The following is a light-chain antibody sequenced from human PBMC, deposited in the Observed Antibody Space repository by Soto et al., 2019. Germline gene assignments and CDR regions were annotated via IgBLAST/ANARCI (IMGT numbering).Light chain of an antibody. J-gene: IGKJ1*01. Sequence: EIVLTQSPGTLSLSPGERATLSCGASQSVTGTYLAWYQQKPGQPPRILIFGASTRATGIPDRFSGSGSGTDFTLTISRLEPEDFAVYYCQHYYTSYTTFGQGTKVDIK. CDR1: QSVTGTY. CDR3: QHYYTSYTT. CDR2: GAS. V-gene: IGKV3-20*01.